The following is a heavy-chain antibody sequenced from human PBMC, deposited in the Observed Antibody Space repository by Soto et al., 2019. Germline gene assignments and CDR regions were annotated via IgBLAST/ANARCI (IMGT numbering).Heavy chain of an antibody. Sequence: QVQLQQWGAGLLKPSETLSLTCAVYGGSFSGYYWSWIRQPPGKGLEWIGEINHRGRTDYNTSLMSRVTISVDTSKNQFSLELSSVTAADTAVYYCARGVQVTVNSYYYYMDVWGKGTTVTVSS. J-gene: IGHJ6*03. D-gene: IGHD4-17*01. CDR1: GGSFSGYY. V-gene: IGHV4-34*01. CDR2: INHRGRT. CDR3: ARGVQVTVNSYYYYMDV.